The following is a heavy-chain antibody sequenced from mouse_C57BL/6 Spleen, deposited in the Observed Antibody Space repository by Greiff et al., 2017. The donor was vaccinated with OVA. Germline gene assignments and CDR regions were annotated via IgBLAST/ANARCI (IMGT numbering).Heavy chain of an antibody. J-gene: IGHJ3*01. D-gene: IGHD2-5*01. CDR3: ARGDYSNPWFAY. CDR1: GYTFTSYW. Sequence: VQLQQPGAELVKPGASVKLSCKASGYTFTSYWMQWVKQRPGQGLEWIGEIDPSDCYTNYNQKFKGKATLTVDTSSSTAYMQLSSLTSEDAAVYYCARGDYSNPWFAYWGQGTLVTVSA. V-gene: IGHV1-50*01. CDR2: IDPSDCYT.